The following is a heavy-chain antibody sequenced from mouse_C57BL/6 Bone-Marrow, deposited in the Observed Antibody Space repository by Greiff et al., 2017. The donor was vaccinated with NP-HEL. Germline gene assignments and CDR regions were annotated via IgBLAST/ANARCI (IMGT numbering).Heavy chain of an antibody. V-gene: IGHV14-3*01. CDR2: IDPANGNT. Sequence: EVQLQQSVAELVRPGASVKLSCTASGFNIKNTYMHWVKQRPEQGLEWIGRIDPANGNTKYAPKFPGKATITADTSSNTAYLQLSSLTSEDTAIYYCVRGDYYGSSPAWFAYWGQGTLVTVSA. D-gene: IGHD1-1*01. J-gene: IGHJ3*01. CDR1: GFNIKNTY. CDR3: VRGDYYGSSPAWFAY.